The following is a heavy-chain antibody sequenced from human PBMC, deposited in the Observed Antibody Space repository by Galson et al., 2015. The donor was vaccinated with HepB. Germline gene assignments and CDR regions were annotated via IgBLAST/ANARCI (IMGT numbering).Heavy chain of an antibody. Sequence: SLRLSCAASGFSVSNYGMHWVRQAPGKGLEWVAVMWSDGINKYYGDSVKGRFTISRDKSKNTLFLQMNSLRVEDTAVYYCAKDAMKSSYYFDHWVQGPLVPVSS. V-gene: IGHV3-33*03. CDR1: GFSVSNYG. J-gene: IGHJ4*02. D-gene: IGHD6-6*01. CDR3: AKDAMKSSYYFDH. CDR2: MWSDGINK.